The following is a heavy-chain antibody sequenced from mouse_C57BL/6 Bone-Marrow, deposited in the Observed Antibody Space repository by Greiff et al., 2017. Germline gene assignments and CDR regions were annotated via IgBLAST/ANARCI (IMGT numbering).Heavy chain of an antibody. Sequence: EVQRVESGGGLVKPGGSLKLSCAASGFTFSSYAMSWVRQTPEKRLEWVATISDGGSYTYYPDNVKGRFTISRDNAKNNLYLQMSHLKSEDTAMYYCARDFLVKAYWGQGTLVTVSA. CDR2: ISDGGSYT. CDR1: GFTFSSYA. D-gene: IGHD1-3*01. CDR3: ARDFLVKAY. V-gene: IGHV5-4*01. J-gene: IGHJ3*01.